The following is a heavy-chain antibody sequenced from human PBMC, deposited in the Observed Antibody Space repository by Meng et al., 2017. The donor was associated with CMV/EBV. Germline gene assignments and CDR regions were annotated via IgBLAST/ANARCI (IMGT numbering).Heavy chain of an antibody. CDR3: ARDFPKYYDILTGWVAGYYFDY. CDR1: GFTFSDYY. V-gene: IGHV3-11*01. J-gene: IGHJ4*02. CDR2: ISSSGSTI. Sequence: GGSLRLSCAASGFTFSDYYMSWIRQAPGKGLEWVSYISSSGSTIYYADSVKGRFTISRDNAKNSLYLQMNSLRAEDTAVYYCARDFPKYYDILTGWVAGYYFDYWGQGTLVTVSS. D-gene: IGHD3-9*01.